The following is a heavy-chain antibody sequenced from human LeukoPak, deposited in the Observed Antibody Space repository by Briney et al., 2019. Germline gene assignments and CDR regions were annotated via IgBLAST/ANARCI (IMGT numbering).Heavy chain of an antibody. Sequence: PSQTLSLTCRVSRGSVSNGRYYWAWIRQPAGKGLEWIGRFYTSGSTNYNPSLESRVTISIDTSKIQFSLKLSSVTAADPAVYYCARETTLGPTSKMDVWGKGTTVTVSS. V-gene: IGHV4-61*02. J-gene: IGHJ6*04. CDR1: RGSVSNGRYY. CDR3: ARETTLGPTSKMDV. CDR2: FYTSGST. D-gene: IGHD1-26*01.